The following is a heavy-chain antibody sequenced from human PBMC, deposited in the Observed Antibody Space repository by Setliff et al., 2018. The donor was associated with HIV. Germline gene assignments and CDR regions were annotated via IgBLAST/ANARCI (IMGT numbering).Heavy chain of an antibody. CDR3: ARGANYYESNGYYDY. V-gene: IGHV4-31*03. Sequence: SETLSLTCTVSGGSIRSGNYYCSWISQHPGKGPEWIGNIYYSGSTYYNPSLMSRVTISVDTSKNQLFLKLSSVTAADTAVYYCARGANYYESNGYYDYWGQGTLVTVSS. D-gene: IGHD3-22*01. CDR2: IYYSGST. CDR1: GGSIRSGNYY. J-gene: IGHJ4*02.